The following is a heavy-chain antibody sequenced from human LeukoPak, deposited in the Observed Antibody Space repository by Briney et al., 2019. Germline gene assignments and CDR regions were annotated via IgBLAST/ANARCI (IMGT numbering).Heavy chain of an antibody. V-gene: IGHV4-31*03. J-gene: IGHJ4*02. CDR3: ARGGDRRGFDY. D-gene: IGHD1-14*01. CDR1: GASISNGGYY. CDR2: IYDSGTT. Sequence: SETLSLTCTVSGASISNGGYYWSWIRQHPGKGLEWIGYIYDSGTTYYNPALQSRVTISVDTSDNHFSLKLRSLTAADTAVYYCARGGDRRGFDYWGQGTLVTVSS.